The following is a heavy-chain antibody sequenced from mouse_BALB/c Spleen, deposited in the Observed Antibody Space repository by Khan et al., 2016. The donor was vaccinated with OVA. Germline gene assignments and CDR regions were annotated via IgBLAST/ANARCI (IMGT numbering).Heavy chain of an antibody. Sequence: QVQLKESGPGLVAPSQSLSITCTVTGFSLTSYAIHWIRQHPGKGLEWLGVIWAGGSTNYNSALMSRLSISKDNSKSQVFLKMNSLQTHDTAIYYCARNREPDYFDYWGQGTTLTVSS. CDR3: ARNREPDYFDY. J-gene: IGHJ2*01. CDR1: GFSLTSYA. V-gene: IGHV2-9*02. CDR2: IWAGGST.